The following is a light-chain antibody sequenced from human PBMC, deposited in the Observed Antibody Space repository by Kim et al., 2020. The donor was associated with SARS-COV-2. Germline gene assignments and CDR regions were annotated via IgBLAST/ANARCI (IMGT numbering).Light chain of an antibody. CDR2: QDN. V-gene: IGLV3-1*01. CDR3: QAWDSSTRNYV. CDR1: NLGYNY. Sequence: PGDTASISCSGYNLGYNYASWDQRKPGQSAVVVIYQDNQRPSGVPGRFSGSNCGTTATLTISGTQAMDEADYYCQAWDSSTRNYVFGTGTKVTVL. J-gene: IGLJ1*01.